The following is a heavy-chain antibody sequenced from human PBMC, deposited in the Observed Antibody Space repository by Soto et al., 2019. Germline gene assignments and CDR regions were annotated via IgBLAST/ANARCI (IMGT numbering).Heavy chain of an antibody. D-gene: IGHD3-3*01. J-gene: IGHJ3*02. CDR3: ARTLRNYDFWSGYYTNDAFDI. Sequence: GESLKISCKGSGYSFTSYWIGWVRQMPGKGLEWMGIIYPGDSDTRYSPSFQGQVTISADKSISTAYLQWSSLKASDTAMYYCARTLRNYDFWSGYYTNDAFDIWGQGTMDTVSS. CDR1: GYSFTSYW. V-gene: IGHV5-51*01. CDR2: IYPGDSDT.